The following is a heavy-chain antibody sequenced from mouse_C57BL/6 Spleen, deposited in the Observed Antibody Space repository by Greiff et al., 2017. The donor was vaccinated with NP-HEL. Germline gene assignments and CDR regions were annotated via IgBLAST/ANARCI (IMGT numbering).Heavy chain of an antibody. CDR1: GFNIKDDY. J-gene: IGHJ3*01. D-gene: IGHD3-3*01. CDR2: IDPENGDT. Sequence: EVQLQQSGAELVRPGASVKLSCTASGFNIKDDYMHWVKQRPEQGLEWIGWIDPENGDTEYASKFQGKATITADTSSNTAYLQLSSLTSEDTAVYYCTTTWDRGFAYWGQGTLVTVSA. V-gene: IGHV14-4*01. CDR3: TTTWDRGFAY.